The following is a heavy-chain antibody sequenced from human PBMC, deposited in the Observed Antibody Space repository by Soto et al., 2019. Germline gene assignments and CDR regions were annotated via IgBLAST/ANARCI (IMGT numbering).Heavy chain of an antibody. CDR3: ARLGGSGSYYEYYFDY. D-gene: IGHD3-10*01. V-gene: IGHV4-59*08. Sequence: PSETLSLTCTVSGGSISSYYWSWIRQPPGKGLEWIGYIYYSGSTNYNPSLKSRVTISVDTSKNQFSLKLSSVTAADTAVYYCARLGGSGSYYEYYFDYWGQGTLVTVSS. CDR1: GGSISSYY. CDR2: IYYSGST. J-gene: IGHJ4*02.